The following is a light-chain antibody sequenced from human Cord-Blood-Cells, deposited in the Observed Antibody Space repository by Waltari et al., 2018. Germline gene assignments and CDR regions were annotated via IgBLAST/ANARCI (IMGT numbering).Light chain of an antibody. Sequence: EIVFTQSPATLSLSPGERATLSCRASQSVSSYLAWYQQKPGQAPRLPIYDASNRATGIPAMFSGSGSGTDFTLTISSLEPEDFAVYYCQQRSNWPSFGGGTKVEIK. CDR3: QQRSNWPS. CDR1: QSVSSY. V-gene: IGKV3-11*01. J-gene: IGKJ4*01. CDR2: DAS.